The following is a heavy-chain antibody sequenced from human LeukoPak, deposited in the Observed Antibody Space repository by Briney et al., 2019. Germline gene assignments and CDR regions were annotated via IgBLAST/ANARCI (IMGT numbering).Heavy chain of an antibody. D-gene: IGHD6-13*01. Sequence: SETLSLTCTVSGVSISSSNSYWGWIRQPPGKGLEWIGSIYHSGNTYYNPSLKRRVTISVDTSKNQFSLRLTSVTAADTAVYYCARQEQQLIYNWFDPWGQGTLVTVSS. V-gene: IGHV4-39*07. CDR1: GVSISSSNSY. J-gene: IGHJ5*02. CDR3: ARQEQQLIYNWFDP. CDR2: IYHSGNT.